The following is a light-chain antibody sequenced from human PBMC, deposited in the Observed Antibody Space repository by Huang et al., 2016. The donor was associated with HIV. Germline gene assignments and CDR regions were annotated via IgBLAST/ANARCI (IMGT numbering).Light chain of an antibody. CDR1: QNVSTN. Sequence: EIVMTQSPVTLSVSPGESATPPCRASQNVSTNLAWYQHKPGRAPRLLIYGASTRAASVPASFRASGSGTEFTLTVGGLRSDDFAVYYCQHYDNWAPATFGQGTKLEFK. CDR3: QHYDNWAPAT. J-gene: IGKJ1*01. CDR2: GAS. V-gene: IGKV3-15*01.